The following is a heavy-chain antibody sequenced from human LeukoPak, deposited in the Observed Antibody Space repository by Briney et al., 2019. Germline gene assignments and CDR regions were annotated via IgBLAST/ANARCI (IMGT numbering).Heavy chain of an antibody. J-gene: IGHJ4*02. CDR3: AKWCGDYVGGFDY. CDR1: GFTFSSYA. V-gene: IGHV3-30*02. D-gene: IGHD4-17*01. CDR2: IRYDGTNK. Sequence: GGSLRLSCAASGFTFSSYAMHWVRQAPGKGLEWVAFIRYDGTNKYYADSVKGRFTISRDNSKNTLYLQMNSLRAEDTAVYYCAKWCGDYVGGFDYWGQGTLVTVSS.